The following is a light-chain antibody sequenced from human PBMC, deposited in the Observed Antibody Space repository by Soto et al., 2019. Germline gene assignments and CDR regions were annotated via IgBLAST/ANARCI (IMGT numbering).Light chain of an antibody. CDR3: HQYGSSPPYT. V-gene: IGKV3-20*01. Sequence: EVVLTQSPGALPLSPGESATLSCRASQSVTNNYFAWYQQKPGQAPRLLIFGSSDRATGIPDRFSGSGSGTDFTLTISRLEPEDFAVYYCHQYGSSPPYTFGQGTKLEIK. CDR2: GSS. J-gene: IGKJ2*01. CDR1: QSVTNNY.